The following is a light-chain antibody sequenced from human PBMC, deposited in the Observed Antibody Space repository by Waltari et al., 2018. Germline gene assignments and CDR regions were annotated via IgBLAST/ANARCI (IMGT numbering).Light chain of an antibody. V-gene: IGKV3-15*01. J-gene: IGKJ1*01. CDR2: GAS. Sequence: ETVMTQSLATLPVSPGESATISCRASQGVSTNLAWYQQKPGQAPRLLIYGASTRATGIPARFSGSWSATEFTLTISCLQSEAFAVYYCQHYNNWPRTFGQGTKVEIK. CDR3: QHYNNWPRT. CDR1: QGVSTN.